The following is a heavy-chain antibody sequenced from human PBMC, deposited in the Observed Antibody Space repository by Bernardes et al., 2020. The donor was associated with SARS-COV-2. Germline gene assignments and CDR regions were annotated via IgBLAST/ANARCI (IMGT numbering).Heavy chain of an antibody. CDR1: GFTFSSYS. D-gene: IGHD1-1*01. V-gene: IGHV3-21*01. J-gene: IGHJ4*02. Sequence: GGSLRLSCAASGFTFSSYSMHWVRQAPGKGLEWVSSISSNSYHIYYADSVKGRFTVSRDNAKNSLFLQMNSLRAEDTAVYYCARAHDAAGETTPAHPSTGATTPDSWGQGTLVTVSP. CDR3: ARAHDAAGETTPAHPSTGATTPDS. CDR2: ISSNSYHI.